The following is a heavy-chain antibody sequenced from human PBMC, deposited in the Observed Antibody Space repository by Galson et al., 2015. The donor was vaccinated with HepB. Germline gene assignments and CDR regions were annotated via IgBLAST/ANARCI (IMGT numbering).Heavy chain of an antibody. CDR3: ARGGLPGIAAAGGWFDP. V-gene: IGHV3-33*01. CDR2: IWYDGSNK. J-gene: IGHJ5*02. Sequence: SLRLSCAASGFTFSSYGMHWVHQAPGKGLEWVAVIWYDGSNKYYADSVKGRFTISRDNSKNTLYLQMNSLRAEDTAVYYCARGGLPGIAAAGGWFDPWGQGTLVTVSS. D-gene: IGHD6-13*01. CDR1: GFTFSSYG.